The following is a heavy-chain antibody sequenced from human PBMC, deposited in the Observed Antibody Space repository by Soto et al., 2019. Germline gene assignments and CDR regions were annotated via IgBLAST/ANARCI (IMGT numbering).Heavy chain of an antibody. V-gene: IGHV3-33*01. J-gene: IGHJ3*02. D-gene: IGHD3-9*01. CDR3: ARVPPTISSDDFDI. CDR1: GFTFSSYG. CDR2: IWYDGSNK. Sequence: QVQLVESGGGVVQPGRSLRLSCAASGFTFSSYGMHWVRQAPGKGLEWVAVIWYDGSNKYYADSVKGRFTISRDNSKNTLYLQMNSLRAEDTAVYYCARVPPTISSDDFDIWGQGTMVTVSS.